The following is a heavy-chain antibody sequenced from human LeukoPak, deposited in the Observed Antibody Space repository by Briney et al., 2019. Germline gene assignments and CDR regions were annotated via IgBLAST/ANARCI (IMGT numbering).Heavy chain of an antibody. CDR2: ISSSGGST. Sequence: GGSLRLSCAASGFTFSSKAMAWVRQAPGKGLDWVGSISSSGGSTHYADSVKGRFTIPRDNSKNTLYLQMNSLRAEDTAIFFCARTYGMDVWGQGTTVTVSS. CDR1: GFTFSSKA. CDR3: ARTYGMDV. D-gene: IGHD1-7*01. V-gene: IGHV3-23*01. J-gene: IGHJ6*02.